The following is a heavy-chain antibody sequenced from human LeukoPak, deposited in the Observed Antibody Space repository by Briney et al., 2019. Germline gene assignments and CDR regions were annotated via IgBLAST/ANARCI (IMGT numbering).Heavy chain of an antibody. CDR3: ARGTFDSSGYYLFDY. CDR1: GGSISTNY. J-gene: IGHJ4*02. D-gene: IGHD3-22*01. Sequence: NPSETLSLTCTVSGGSISTNYWSWIRQPAGKGLEWIGRIYNSGNTNYSPSLESRVTMSADTSKNQFSLKLSSVTAADTAVYYCARGTFDSSGYYLFDYWGQGTLVIVSS. CDR2: IYNSGNT. V-gene: IGHV4-4*07.